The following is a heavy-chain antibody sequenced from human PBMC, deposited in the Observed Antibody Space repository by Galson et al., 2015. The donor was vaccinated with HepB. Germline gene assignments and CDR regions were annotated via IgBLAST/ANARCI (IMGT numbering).Heavy chain of an antibody. D-gene: IGHD3-16*01. V-gene: IGHV3-20*04. CDR1: GFTFDDYG. Sequence: SLRLSCAASGFTFDDYGMSWVRQAPGKGLEWVSGINWNGGSTFYADSVKGRFTISRDNSKNTLYMQINSLRDDDTAIYYCAKEMGSSKPFDYWGQGTLVTVSS. CDR2: INWNGGST. J-gene: IGHJ4*02. CDR3: AKEMGSSKPFDY.